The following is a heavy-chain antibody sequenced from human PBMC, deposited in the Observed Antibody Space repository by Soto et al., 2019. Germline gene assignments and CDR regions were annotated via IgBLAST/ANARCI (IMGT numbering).Heavy chain of an antibody. J-gene: IGHJ3*02. D-gene: IGHD2-2*03. V-gene: IGHV1-18*01. Sequence: ASVKVSCKASGYTFTNYDINWVRQATGQGLEWMGWMSANNGNTNYAQKLQGRVTMTTDTSTSTAYMELRSLRSDYTAVYYCARWIAKPHDAFDIWGQGTMVTVSS. CDR2: MSANNGNT. CDR1: GYTFTNYD. CDR3: ARWIAKPHDAFDI.